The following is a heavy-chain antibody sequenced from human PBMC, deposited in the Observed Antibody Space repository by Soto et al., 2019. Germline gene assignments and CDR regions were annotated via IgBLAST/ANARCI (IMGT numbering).Heavy chain of an antibody. CDR2: IISIVGTA. CDR1: GVTFSSYA. Sequence: QVQLVQSGAEGKKPGSSVTVSCQASGVTFSSYAISWLRQAPGQGLEWLGGIISIVGTAKYAQKFQGRVTISADESTGTAYMELSSLRSEDTAVYYWARDSFREWLLYSWFDPWGQGTLVTVSS. D-gene: IGHD3-3*01. J-gene: IGHJ5*02. V-gene: IGHV1-69*01. CDR3: ARDSFREWLLYSWFDP.